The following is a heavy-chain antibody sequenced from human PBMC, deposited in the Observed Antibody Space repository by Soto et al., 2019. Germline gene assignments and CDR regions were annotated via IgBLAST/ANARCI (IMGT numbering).Heavy chain of an antibody. CDR2: IYYSGST. V-gene: IGHV4-39*01. CDR1: GGSISSRGYY. J-gene: IGHJ5*02. Sequence: QLQLQESGPGLVKPSETLSLTCTVSGGSISSRGYYWGWIRQPPGKGLEWIGTIYYSGSTYYNPSLKSPVTISVDTSTNQFSLKLSSVTAADTAVYYCATSNWFDPWGQGTLVTVSS. CDR3: ATSNWFDP.